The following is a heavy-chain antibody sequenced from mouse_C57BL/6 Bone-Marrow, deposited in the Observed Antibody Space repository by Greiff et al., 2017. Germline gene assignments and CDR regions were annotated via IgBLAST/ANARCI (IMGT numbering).Heavy chain of an antibody. CDR2: IWGVGST. J-gene: IGHJ3*01. CDR1: GFSLTSYG. Sequence: VKLVESGPGLVAPSQSLSITCTVSGFSLTSYGVDWVRQSPGKGLEWLGVIWGVGSTNYNSALKSRLSISKDNSKSQVFLKMNSLQTDDTAMYYCASEGSGSWFAYWGQGTLVTVSA. D-gene: IGHD3-2*02. V-gene: IGHV2-6*01. CDR3: ASEGSGSWFAY.